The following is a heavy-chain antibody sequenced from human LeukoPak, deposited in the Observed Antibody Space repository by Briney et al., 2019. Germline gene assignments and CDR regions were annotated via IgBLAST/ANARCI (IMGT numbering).Heavy chain of an antibody. J-gene: IGHJ6*04. V-gene: IGHV4-4*09. D-gene: IGHD2-15*01. CDR2: IYTSGST. CDR3: SGLIRGTPFDP. Sequence: SETLSLTCTVSGGSISSYYWSWIRQPPGKGLEWIGYIYTSGSTNYNPSLKSRVTISVDTSKNQFSLKLSSVTAADTAVYYCSGLIRGTPFDPWGRGTTVTVPS. CDR1: GGSISSYY.